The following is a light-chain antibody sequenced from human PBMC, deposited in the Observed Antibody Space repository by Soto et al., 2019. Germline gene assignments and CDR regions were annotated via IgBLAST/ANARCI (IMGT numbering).Light chain of an antibody. J-gene: IGKJ1*01. V-gene: IGKV1-5*01. CDR3: QQYKT. Sequence: DIQMTQSPSTLSASVADRVTITCRASQSISSWLAWYQQKPGKAPKFLIYDASSLESGVPSRFSGSGSGTEFTLTISSLQPDDFATYYCQQYKTFGQGTKV. CDR2: DAS. CDR1: QSISSW.